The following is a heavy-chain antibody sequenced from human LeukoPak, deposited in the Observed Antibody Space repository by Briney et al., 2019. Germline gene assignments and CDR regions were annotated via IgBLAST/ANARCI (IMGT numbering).Heavy chain of an antibody. D-gene: IGHD3-16*01. Sequence: GGSLRLSCAAPGITFSNYNMNWVRQAPGKGLEWISSITSSSSYTFYADSVKGRFTIPRDNSKNTLYLQMNSLRAEDTAVYYCAKLVHYDYVWGSYRGWGQGTLVTVSS. CDR1: GITFSNYN. CDR2: ITSSSSYT. V-gene: IGHV3-21*01. J-gene: IGHJ4*02. CDR3: AKLVHYDYVWGSYRG.